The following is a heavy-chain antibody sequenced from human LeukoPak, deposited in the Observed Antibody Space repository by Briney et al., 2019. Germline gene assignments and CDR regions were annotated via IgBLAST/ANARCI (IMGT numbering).Heavy chain of an antibody. CDR3: AKKREGLAPANWFDP. J-gene: IGHJ5*02. V-gene: IGHV3-23*01. CDR2: ISESGDVT. D-gene: IGHD2-2*01. CDR1: GFTFSSYA. Sequence: GGSLRLSCAASGFTFSSYAMSWVRQAPGKGLEWVSVISESGDVTYYADSVKGRFTISRDNSKNTLYLQMSSLRAEDTAVYYCAKKREGLAPANWFDPWGQGTLVTVSS.